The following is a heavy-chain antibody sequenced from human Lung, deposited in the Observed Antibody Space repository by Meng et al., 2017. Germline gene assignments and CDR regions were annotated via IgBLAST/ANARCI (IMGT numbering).Heavy chain of an antibody. CDR1: GDSVSSNIAA. V-gene: IGHV6-1*01. J-gene: IGHJ4*02. CDR3: ARSQQWLDS. CDR2: TNYRSKWYN. D-gene: IGHD6-19*01. Sequence: QAHLQQSGPGLVKPSQTLPPPCAISGDSVSSNIAAWNWIRQSPSRGLEWLGRTNYRSKWYNGYAVSVRSRITINPDTSKNQFSLQLNSVTPEDTAVYYCARSQQWLDSWGQGTLVTVSS.